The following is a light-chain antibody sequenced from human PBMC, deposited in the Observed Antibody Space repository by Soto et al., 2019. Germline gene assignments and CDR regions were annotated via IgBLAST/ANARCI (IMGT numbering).Light chain of an antibody. Sequence: EMVMTQSPATLPVSPGEGATLSCRASQSVSSNLAWYQQKPGQAPRLLIYGASTRDTGIPARFSGSGSGTEFTLTISSLQSEDFAVYYCQQYNNWPPSTFGQGTKLEIK. V-gene: IGKV3-15*01. J-gene: IGKJ2*01. CDR1: QSVSSN. CDR3: QQYNNWPPST. CDR2: GAS.